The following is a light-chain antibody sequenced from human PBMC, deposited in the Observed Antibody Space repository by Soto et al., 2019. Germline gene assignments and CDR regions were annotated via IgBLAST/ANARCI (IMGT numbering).Light chain of an antibody. V-gene: IGKV3-20*01. CDR3: QQYGSLPPT. Sequence: EIVLTQSPATLSLSPGERATLSCRASQSVSSSLAWYQQKPGQAPRLLIYNGPHRATGIPDRFSGSGSGTDFTLTISGLEAEDFAVYHCQQYGSLPPTFGQGTKVDIK. CDR1: QSVSSS. J-gene: IGKJ1*01. CDR2: NGP.